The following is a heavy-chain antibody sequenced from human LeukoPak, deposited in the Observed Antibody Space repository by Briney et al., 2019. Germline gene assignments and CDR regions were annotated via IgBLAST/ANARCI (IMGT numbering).Heavy chain of an antibody. Sequence: GGSLRLSCAASGFTVSLNHMSWVCQAPGKGLEWVSAISGSGGSTYYADSVKGRFTISRDNSKNTLYLQMNSLRAEDTAVYYCAKRGNVVVISGIGYYYYGMDVWGQGTTVTVSS. CDR3: AKRGNVVVISGIGYYYYGMDV. D-gene: IGHD3-22*01. CDR1: GFTVSLNH. J-gene: IGHJ6*02. V-gene: IGHV3-23*01. CDR2: ISGSGGST.